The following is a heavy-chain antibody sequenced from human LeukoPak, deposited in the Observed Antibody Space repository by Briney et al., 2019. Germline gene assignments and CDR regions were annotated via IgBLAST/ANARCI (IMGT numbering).Heavy chain of an antibody. CDR3: AKDEVGGHFEY. Sequence: GGSLRLSCAASGFTFSSYVMHWVRQAPGKGLEWVAKVNEDGRQIYYADSVKGRFTISRDNAKNSVHLQMNNLRVEDTAVYYCAKDEVGGHFEYWGQGILVTVSS. V-gene: IGHV3-7*01. J-gene: IGHJ4*02. CDR1: GFTFSSYV. CDR2: VNEDGRQI.